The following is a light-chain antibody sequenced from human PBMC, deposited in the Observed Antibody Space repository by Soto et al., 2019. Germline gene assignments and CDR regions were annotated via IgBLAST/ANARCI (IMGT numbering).Light chain of an antibody. CDR1: SSNIGNTY. J-gene: IGLJ3*02. Sequence: QSVLTQPPSVSAAPGQKVTISCSGSSSNIGNTYVSWFQQLPGTAPKLLIYDYNKRPSGIPDRFSGSRSVTSATLGITGLQTGDEAVYYCESWDSSLSAVVFGGGTQLTVL. V-gene: IGLV1-51*01. CDR2: DYN. CDR3: ESWDSSLSAVV.